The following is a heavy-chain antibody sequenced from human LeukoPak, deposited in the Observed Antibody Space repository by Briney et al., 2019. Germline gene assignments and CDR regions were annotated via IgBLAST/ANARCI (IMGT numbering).Heavy chain of an antibody. V-gene: IGHV3-74*01. CDR1: GLTFSSHW. J-gene: IGHJ4*02. Sequence: GGSLRLSCAASGLTFSSHWMHWVRQAPGKGLVWVSRISPTGSTTSYADSVKGRFTVSRDNAKNTLYLQVNNLRAEDTAVYYCARGPNSNWSGLDFWGQGTLLTVSS. CDR2: ISPTGSTT. CDR3: ARGPNSNWSGLDF. D-gene: IGHD6-6*01.